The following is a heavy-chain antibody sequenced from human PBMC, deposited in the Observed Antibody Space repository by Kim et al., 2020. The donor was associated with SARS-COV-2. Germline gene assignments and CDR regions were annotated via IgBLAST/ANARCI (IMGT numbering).Heavy chain of an antibody. CDR2: IWYDGSNK. J-gene: IGHJ4*02. V-gene: IGHV3-33*01. D-gene: IGHD6-19*01. CDR3: ARDGQYTSGWYLGVSWYFDY. Sequence: GGSLRLSCAASGFTFSSYGMHWVRQAPGKGLEWVAVIWYDGSNKYYADSVKGRFTISRDNSKNTLYLQMNSLRAEDTAVYYCARDGQYTSGWYLGVSWYFDYWGQGTLVTVSS. CDR1: GFTFSSYG.